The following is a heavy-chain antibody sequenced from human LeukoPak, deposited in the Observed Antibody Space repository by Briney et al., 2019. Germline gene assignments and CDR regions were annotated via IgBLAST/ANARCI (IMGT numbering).Heavy chain of an antibody. Sequence: PVGSLRLSCAASGFTFSSYGMYWVRQAPGKGLEWVSYISFSGSNVHYADSVKGRFTISRDNSKSTLFLQMNSLRPEDTAVYYCAKPTTGSPTAAGLDYWGQGTLVTVSS. J-gene: IGHJ4*02. CDR1: GFTFSSYG. V-gene: IGHV3-30*02. CDR2: ISFSGSNV. D-gene: IGHD1-1*01. CDR3: AKPTTGSPTAAGLDY.